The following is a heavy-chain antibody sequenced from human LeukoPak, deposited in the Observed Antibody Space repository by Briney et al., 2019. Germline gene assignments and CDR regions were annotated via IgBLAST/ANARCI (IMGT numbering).Heavy chain of an antibody. Sequence: PGGSLRLSCAASGFTFSSYSMNWVRQAPGKGLEWVSSISSSSSYIYYGDSVKGRFTISRDNAKNSLYLQMNSLRAEDTAVYYCARERGELQLDPWGQGTLVTVSS. J-gene: IGHJ5*02. V-gene: IGHV3-21*04. CDR3: ARERGELQLDP. D-gene: IGHD1-7*01. CDR2: ISSSSSYI. CDR1: GFTFSSYS.